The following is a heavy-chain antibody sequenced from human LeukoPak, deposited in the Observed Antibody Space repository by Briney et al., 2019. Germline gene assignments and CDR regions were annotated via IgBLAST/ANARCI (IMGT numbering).Heavy chain of an antibody. CDR3: AKAVESGGLFDS. CDR2: ITNGATGT. J-gene: IGHJ4*02. V-gene: IGHV3-23*01. Sequence: GGSLRLSCAASGFTFINYAMTWVRQAPGKGLEWVSTITNGATGTFYADSVKGRFTISGDNSRNTVYLQMNSLRAEDTAVYYCAKAVESGGLFDSWGQGTLVTVSS. D-gene: IGHD4-23*01. CDR1: GFTFINYA.